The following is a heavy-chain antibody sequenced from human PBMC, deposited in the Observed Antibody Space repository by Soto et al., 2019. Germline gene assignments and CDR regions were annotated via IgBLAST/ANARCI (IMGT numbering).Heavy chain of an antibody. Sequence: EVQLLESGGGWVQPGGSLRLSCAASGFTFSSYAMSWVRQAPGKGLEWVSAISGSGGSTYYADSVKGRFTISRDNSKNTLYLQMNSLRAEDTAVYYCAGGNLSYYYYGMDVWGQGTTVTVSS. CDR2: ISGSGGST. CDR1: GFTFSSYA. CDR3: AGGNLSYYYYGMDV. V-gene: IGHV3-23*01. J-gene: IGHJ6*02. D-gene: IGHD2-21*02.